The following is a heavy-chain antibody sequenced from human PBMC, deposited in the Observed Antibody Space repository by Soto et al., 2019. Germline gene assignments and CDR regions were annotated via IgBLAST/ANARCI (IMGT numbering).Heavy chain of an antibody. J-gene: IGHJ6*02. CDR2: IIPIFGTA. Sequence: GASVKVSCKASGGTFSSYAISWVRQAPGQGLEWMGGIIPIFGTANYAQKFQGRVTITADESTSTAYMELSSLRSEDTAVYYCARRPMVLAKYYYYGMDVWGQGTTVTVSS. D-gene: IGHD2-8*01. CDR1: GGTFSSYA. V-gene: IGHV1-69*13. CDR3: ARRPMVLAKYYYYGMDV.